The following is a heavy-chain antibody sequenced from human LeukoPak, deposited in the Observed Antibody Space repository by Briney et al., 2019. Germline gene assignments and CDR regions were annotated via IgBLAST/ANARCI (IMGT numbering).Heavy chain of an antibody. Sequence: SETLSLTCTVSGGSISSSDYYWGWIRQPPGKGLEWIGSIYYSGSTYYNPSLKSRVTISVDTSKNQFSLELSSVTAADTAVYYCAISSLRTYNWFDPWGQGTLVTVSS. CDR2: IYYSGST. V-gene: IGHV4-39*01. J-gene: IGHJ5*02. CDR1: GGSISSSDYY. D-gene: IGHD4-17*01. CDR3: AISSLRTYNWFDP.